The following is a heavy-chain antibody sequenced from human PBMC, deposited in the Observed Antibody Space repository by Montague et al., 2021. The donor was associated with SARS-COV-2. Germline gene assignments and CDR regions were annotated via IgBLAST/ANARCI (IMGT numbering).Heavy chain of an antibody. CDR2: IYYSGTT. V-gene: IGHV4-39*02. J-gene: IGHJ4*02. D-gene: IGHD3-10*01. Sequence: SETLSLTCSISSGSIISSGYYWGWIRQPPGKELEWIGNIYYSGTTYYNPSLQSRGTISVDTSKNHLSLRLSSVNAADTAVYFCARGMIRGVTTTFDYWGQGSQGTVS. CDR1: SGSIISSGYY. CDR3: ARGMIRGVTTTFDY.